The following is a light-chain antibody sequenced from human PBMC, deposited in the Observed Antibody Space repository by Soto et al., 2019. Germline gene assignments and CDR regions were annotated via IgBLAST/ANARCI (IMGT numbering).Light chain of an antibody. CDR2: GAS. Sequence: EIVMTQSPATLSVSPGERATLSCRASQSVSSNLAWYQQKPGQAPRLLIYGASTRATGIPARFSGSGSGTEFTLTISSLQSDDVATYYCQQYTCLWTFGPGTKVDI. J-gene: IGKJ1*01. CDR3: QQYTCLWT. CDR1: QSVSSN. V-gene: IGKV3-15*01.